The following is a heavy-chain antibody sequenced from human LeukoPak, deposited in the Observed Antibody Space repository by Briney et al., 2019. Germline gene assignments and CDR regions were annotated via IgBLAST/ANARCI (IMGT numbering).Heavy chain of an antibody. CDR1: GGSISNSNYY. CDR2: IYYSGNT. J-gene: IGHJ4*02. Sequence: SETLSLTCTVSGGSISNSNYYWGWVRQPPGKGLEWIGTIYYSGNTYFTPSLKSRVTISVDTSKNQFSLRLSSVTATDTAVYFCMRHEEEDGYNAKPFDFWGQGTLVTVSS. D-gene: IGHD5-24*01. CDR3: MRHEEEDGYNAKPFDF. V-gene: IGHV4-39*01.